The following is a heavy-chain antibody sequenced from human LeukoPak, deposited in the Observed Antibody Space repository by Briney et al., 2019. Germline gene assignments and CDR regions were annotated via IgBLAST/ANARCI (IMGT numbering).Heavy chain of an antibody. CDR1: GGSFSGYY. CDR3: ARERGYSYSENGMDV. D-gene: IGHD5-18*01. CDR2: INHSGST. Sequence: SETLSLTCAVYGGSFSGYYWSWIRQPPGKGLEWIGEINHSGSTNYNPSLKSRVTISVDTSKNQFSLKLSSVTAADTAVYYCARERGYSYSENGMDVWGQGTTVTVSS. J-gene: IGHJ6*02. V-gene: IGHV4-34*01.